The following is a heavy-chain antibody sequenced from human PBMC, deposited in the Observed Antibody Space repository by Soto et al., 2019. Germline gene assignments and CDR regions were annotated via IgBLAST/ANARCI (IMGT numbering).Heavy chain of an antibody. V-gene: IGHV4-39*01. D-gene: IGHD3-22*01. CDR2: IYYSGST. J-gene: IGHJ4*02. Sequence: SETLSLTCTVSGGSISSSSYYWGWIRQPPGKGLEWIGSIYYSGSTYYNPSLKSRVTISVDTSKNQLSLKLSSVTAADTAVYYCARLPYYYDSSGYYLDYWGQGTLVTVS. CDR1: GGSISSSSYY. CDR3: ARLPYYYDSSGYYLDY.